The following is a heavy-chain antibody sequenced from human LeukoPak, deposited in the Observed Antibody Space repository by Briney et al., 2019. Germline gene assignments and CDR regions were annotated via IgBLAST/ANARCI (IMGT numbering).Heavy chain of an antibody. J-gene: IGHJ4*01. D-gene: IGHD1-14*01. CDR1: GGSISSYH. CDR3: ARHIYRTFYFDY. Sequence: PSETLSLTCTVSGGSISSYHWSWIRLPPGKGLDWIGYTFYNGNTKYNPSPKSRVTISLDTSKNQFSLKVSSVTAADTAVYYCARHIYRTFYFDYWGHGTLVTVSS. V-gene: IGHV4-59*08. CDR2: TFYNGNT.